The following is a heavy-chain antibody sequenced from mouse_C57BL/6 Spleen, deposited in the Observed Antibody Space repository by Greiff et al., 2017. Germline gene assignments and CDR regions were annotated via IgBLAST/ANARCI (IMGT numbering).Heavy chain of an antibody. J-gene: IGHJ1*03. CDR1: GYTFTSYG. Sequence: VQLQQSGAGLARPGASVKLSCKASGYTFTSYGISWVKQRTGQGLEWIGEIYPRSGNTYYNEKFKGKATLTADKSSSTAYMELRSLTSEDYAVYFCARSSTVVARYWYFDVWGTGTTVTVSS. CDR2: IYPRSGNT. V-gene: IGHV1-81*01. CDR3: ARSSTVVARYWYFDV. D-gene: IGHD1-1*01.